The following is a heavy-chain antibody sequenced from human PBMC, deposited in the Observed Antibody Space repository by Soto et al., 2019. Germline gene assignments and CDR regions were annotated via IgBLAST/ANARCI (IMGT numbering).Heavy chain of an antibody. CDR1: QDSINRTDFY. J-gene: IGHJ6*02. Sequence: SRTLYIACTVQQDSINRTDFYYAFFRQPPGKGLEWIGSIYYSGSTYYNPSLKSRVTISVDTSKNQFSLKLSSVTAADTAAYYCARGWEPPYYYYGMDVWGQGTTVT. D-gene: IGHD1-26*01. CDR2: IYYSGST. CDR3: ARGWEPPYYYYGMDV. V-gene: IGHV4-39*01.